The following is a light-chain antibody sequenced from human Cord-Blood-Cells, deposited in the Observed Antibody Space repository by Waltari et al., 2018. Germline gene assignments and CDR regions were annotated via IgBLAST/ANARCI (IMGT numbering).Light chain of an antibody. CDR1: QSLLHSNGYNY. CDR2: LGS. J-gene: IGKJ1*01. V-gene: IGKV2-28*01. CDR3: MQALQTPWT. Sequence: DIVMTQSPLSLPVTPGEPASISCRSTQSLLHSNGYNYLYWYLQKPGQSPQLLIYLGSNRVSGVPDRFSGSGSGTDFTLKISRVEAEDVGVYYCMQALQTPWTFGQGTKVEIK.